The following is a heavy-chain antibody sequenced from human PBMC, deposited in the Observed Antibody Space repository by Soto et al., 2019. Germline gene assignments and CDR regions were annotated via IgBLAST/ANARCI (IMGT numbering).Heavy chain of an antibody. D-gene: IGHD3-3*01. CDR3: ARDPFFTDAFDI. Sequence: ASVKVSCKASGYTFTNHGISWVRQAPGQRLEWMGWINPGKGDTKYSQNFQDRVTISRDTSASTAYMELSSLRYEDTAVYYCARDPFFTDAFDIWGQGTVVTVSS. CDR2: INPGKGDT. J-gene: IGHJ3*02. CDR1: GYTFTNHG. V-gene: IGHV1-3*01.